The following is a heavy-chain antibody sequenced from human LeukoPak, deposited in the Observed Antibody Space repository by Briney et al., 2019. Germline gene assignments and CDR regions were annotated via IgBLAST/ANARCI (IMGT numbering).Heavy chain of an antibody. D-gene: IGHD2-2*01. CDR1: GFTFSSYA. CDR3: AKGYLYYYYYGMDV. V-gene: IGHV3-23*01. Sequence: PGGSLRLSCAASGFTFSSYAMSWVRQAPGKGLEWVSAISGSGGSTYYADSVKGRFTISRDNAKNSLYLQMNSLRAEDTALYYCAKGYLYYYYYGMDVWGQGTTVTVSS. J-gene: IGHJ6*02. CDR2: ISGSGGST.